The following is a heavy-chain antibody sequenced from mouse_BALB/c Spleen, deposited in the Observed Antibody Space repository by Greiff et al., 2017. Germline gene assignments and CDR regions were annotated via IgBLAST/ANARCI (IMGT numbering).Heavy chain of an antibody. CDR3: AKYDYDVFYAMDY. D-gene: IGHD2-4*01. J-gene: IGHJ4*01. Sequence: QVQLQQSGPGLVAPSQSLSITCTVSGFSLTSYGVHWVRQPPGKGLEWLGVIWAGGSTNYNSALMSRLSISKDNSKSQVFLKMNSLQTDDTAMYYCAKYDYDVFYAMDYWGQGTSVTVSS. V-gene: IGHV2-9*02. CDR1: GFSLTSYG. CDR2: IWAGGST.